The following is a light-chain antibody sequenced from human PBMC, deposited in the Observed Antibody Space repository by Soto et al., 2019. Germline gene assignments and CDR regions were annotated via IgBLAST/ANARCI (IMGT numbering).Light chain of an antibody. J-gene: IGKJ3*01. CDR2: DAS. CDR3: QQYNGYS. Sequence: DIQLTQSPPTLSASVGDRVTITCRASQSITSWLAWYQQKPVKAPKLLIYDASILDSGVPSRFSASGSETEFTLTISSLQPDDSATYYCQQYNGYSFGPGTKVEIK. V-gene: IGKV1-5*01. CDR1: QSITSW.